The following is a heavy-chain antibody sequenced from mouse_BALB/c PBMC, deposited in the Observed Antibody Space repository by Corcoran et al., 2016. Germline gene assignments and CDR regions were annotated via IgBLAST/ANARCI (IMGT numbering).Heavy chain of an antibody. CDR2: LNTYTGEP. V-gene: IGHV9-3-1*01. CDR3: AREPYAMDY. J-gene: IGHJ4*01. Sequence: QIQLVKSGPEQKKPGGTVKISGKASGYTFTNYGLNWVEQAPGTGFKWMGWLNTYTGEPTYTDDFKGRFSFSLDTSASTAYLQINNLKNEDTATYFCAREPYAMDYWGQGTSVTVSS. CDR1: GYTFTNYG.